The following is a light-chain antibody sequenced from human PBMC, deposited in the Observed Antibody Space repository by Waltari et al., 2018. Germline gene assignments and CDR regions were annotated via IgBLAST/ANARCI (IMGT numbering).Light chain of an antibody. CDR3: QQRSNWPIT. V-gene: IGKV3-11*01. Sequence: EIVLPLSLATLSLSRGERATLACRASQGVSSYLAWYQQKPGQAPRLLIYDASNRATGIPARFSGSGSGTDFTLTISSLEPEDFAVYYCQQRSNWPITFGQGTRLELK. CDR1: QGVSSY. J-gene: IGKJ5*01. CDR2: DAS.